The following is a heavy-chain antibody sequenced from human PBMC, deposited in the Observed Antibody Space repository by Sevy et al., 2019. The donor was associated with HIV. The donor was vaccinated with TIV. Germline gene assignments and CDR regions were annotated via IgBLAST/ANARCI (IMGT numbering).Heavy chain of an antibody. Sequence: GGSLRLSCAASGFTFSGYWMSWVRQAPGKGLQWVANIKQDGSKNEFVDSVKGRSTNSRDNPKNSLYLEMNSRGAEDTAVYYCAREGAGGFDYWGQGTLVTVSS. CDR3: AREGAGGFDY. CDR2: IKQDGSKN. D-gene: IGHD2-15*01. CDR1: GFTFSGYW. J-gene: IGHJ4*02. V-gene: IGHV3-7*01.